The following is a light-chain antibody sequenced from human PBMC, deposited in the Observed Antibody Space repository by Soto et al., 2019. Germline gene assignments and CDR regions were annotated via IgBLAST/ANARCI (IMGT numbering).Light chain of an antibody. CDR3: AAWDDSLRGV. CDR1: SSNNGSNS. Sequence: QSVLPQPPSASGAPGHRVPISCSGSSSNNGSNSVYWYQQLPGTAPKLLIYRNNQRPSGVPDRFSGSKAGTSASLAIRGPRFEDESEYYCAAWDDSLRGVLGTGPKVTVL. V-gene: IGLV1-47*01. J-gene: IGLJ1*01. CDR2: RNN.